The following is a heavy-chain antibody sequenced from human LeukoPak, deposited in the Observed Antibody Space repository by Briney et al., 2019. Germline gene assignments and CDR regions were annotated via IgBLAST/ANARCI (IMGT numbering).Heavy chain of an antibody. CDR2: ISAYNGNT. J-gene: IGHJ4*02. CDR1: GYTFTSYF. Sequence: GASVNVSCKPSGYTFTSYFISGVRQAPGQGLEWMGWISAYNGNTNYPQKLQGRVTMTTDTSTSTAYMELRSLRSDDTAVYYCVGSPYYGSGSPNIDYWGQGTLVTVSS. CDR3: VGSPYYGSGSPNIDY. D-gene: IGHD3-10*01. V-gene: IGHV1-18*01.